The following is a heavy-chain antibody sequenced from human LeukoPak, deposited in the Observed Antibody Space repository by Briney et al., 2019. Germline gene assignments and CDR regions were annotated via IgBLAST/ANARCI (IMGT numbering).Heavy chain of an antibody. Sequence: SETLSLTCTVSGGSISSRSYYWGWIRQPPGKGLEWIGSIYYSGSTYYNPSLKSRVTISVDTSKNQFSLKLSSVTAADTAVYYCARDLMDYGDYIRYPTYYFDYWGQGTLVTVSS. CDR1: GGSISSRSYY. V-gene: IGHV4-39*07. CDR3: ARDLMDYGDYIRYPTYYFDY. D-gene: IGHD4-17*01. CDR2: IYYSGST. J-gene: IGHJ4*02.